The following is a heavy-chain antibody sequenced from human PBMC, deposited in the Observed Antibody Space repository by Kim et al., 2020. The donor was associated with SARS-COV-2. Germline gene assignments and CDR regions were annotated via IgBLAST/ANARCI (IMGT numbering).Heavy chain of an antibody. D-gene: IGHD5-18*01. CDR1: GGSISSSSYY. Sequence: SETLSLTCTVSGGSISSSSYYWGWIRQPPGKGLEWIGSIYYSGSTYYNPSLKSRVTISVDTSKNQFSLKLSSVTAADTAVYYCARRRGYSYGHHFDYWGQGTLVTVSS. V-gene: IGHV4-39*01. J-gene: IGHJ4*02. CDR2: IYYSGST. CDR3: ARRRGYSYGHHFDY.